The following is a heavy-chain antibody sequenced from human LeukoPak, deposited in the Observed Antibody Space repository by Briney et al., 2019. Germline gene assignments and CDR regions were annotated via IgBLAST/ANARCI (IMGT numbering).Heavy chain of an antibody. CDR1: GGSINSTSYY. V-gene: IGHV4-39*01. J-gene: IGHJ5*02. CDR2: IYYSGST. D-gene: IGHD3-16*01. Sequence: SETLSLTCTVSGGSINSTSYYWGWIRQPPGKGLEWIGNIYYSGSTYYNPSLKSRVTISVDTSKNQFSLKLSSVAAADTAVYYCARFQTYYGGFSWFDPWGQGTLVTVSS. CDR3: ARFQTYYGGFSWFDP.